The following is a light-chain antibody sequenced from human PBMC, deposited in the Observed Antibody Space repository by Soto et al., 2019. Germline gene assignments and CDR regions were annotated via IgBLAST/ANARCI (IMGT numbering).Light chain of an antibody. Sequence: DIQLTQSPSFLSASVGDRVTITCRASQGISSYLAWYQQKPGKAPKLLIYAASTLQSGVPSRFSGSGSGTEFTLTISSLQPEDFAVYYCQQRSNLLTFGGGTKVEIK. J-gene: IGKJ4*01. V-gene: IGKV1-9*01. CDR3: QQRSNLLT. CDR1: QGISSY. CDR2: AAS.